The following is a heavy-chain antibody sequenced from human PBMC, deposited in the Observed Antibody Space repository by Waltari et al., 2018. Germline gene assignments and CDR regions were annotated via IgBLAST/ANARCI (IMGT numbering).Heavy chain of an antibody. V-gene: IGHV4-39*01. CDR3: ARAQYSGYDLNWFDP. CDR2: IYYSGST. Sequence: QLQLQESGPGLVKPSETLSLTCTVSGGSISSSSYYWGWIRQPPGKGLEWIGSIYYSGSTYYNPSLKSRVTISVDTSKNQFSLKLSSVTAADTAVYYCARAQYSGYDLNWFDPWGQGTLVTVSS. D-gene: IGHD5-12*01. J-gene: IGHJ5*02. CDR1: GGSISSSSYY.